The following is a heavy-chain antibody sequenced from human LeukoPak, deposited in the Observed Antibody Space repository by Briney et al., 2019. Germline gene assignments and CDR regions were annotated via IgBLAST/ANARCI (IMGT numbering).Heavy chain of an antibody. Sequence: GGSLRLSCAASGFTFSDHYMIWLRQAPGKGLEAISYISHNGETKYYADSVKGRLSISRDNAKSSLYLQMNSLRVEDTAVYYCARDRSGYFDYWGQGTLVTVSS. J-gene: IGHJ4*02. V-gene: IGHV3-11*01. CDR3: ARDRSGYFDY. CDR1: GFTFSDHY. CDR2: ISHNGETK. D-gene: IGHD6-13*01.